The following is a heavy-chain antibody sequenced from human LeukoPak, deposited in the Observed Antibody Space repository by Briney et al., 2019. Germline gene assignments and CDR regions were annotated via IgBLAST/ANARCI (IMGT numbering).Heavy chain of an antibody. CDR2: ISGGGETT. CDR1: GLTFNKYA. J-gene: IGHJ4*02. CDR3: ARDYADYVGYFFFDY. V-gene: IGHV3-23*01. D-gene: IGHD4-17*01. Sequence: GGSLRLSCAASGLTFNKYAMNWVRQAPGKGLEWVSSISGGGETTYYADSAKGRFTIPRDNSQNTLYLQMNSLRAEDTAVYYCARDYADYVGYFFFDYWGQGTLVTVSS.